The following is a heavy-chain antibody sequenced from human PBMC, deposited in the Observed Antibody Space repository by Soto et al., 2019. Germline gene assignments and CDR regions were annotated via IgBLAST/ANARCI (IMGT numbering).Heavy chain of an antibody. D-gene: IGHD6-19*01. Sequence: EVQLVESGGGLVQPGRSLRLSCAASGFTFDDYAMHWVRQAPGKGLEWVSGISWNSGSIGYADSVKGRFTISRDNAKNSLYLQMNSMRDEDTALYYCAREDSSGWGRCDYWGQGTLVTVSS. CDR3: AREDSSGWGRCDY. V-gene: IGHV3-9*01. J-gene: IGHJ4*02. CDR1: GFTFDDYA. CDR2: ISWNSGSI.